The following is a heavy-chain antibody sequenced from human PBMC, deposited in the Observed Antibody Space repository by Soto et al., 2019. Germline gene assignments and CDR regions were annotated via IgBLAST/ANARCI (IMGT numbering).Heavy chain of an antibody. D-gene: IGHD3-10*01. CDR3: ASYGSGSYPNWFDP. V-gene: IGHV3-21*01. CDR1: GFTFSSYS. Sequence: PGGSLRLSCAASGFTFSSYSMNWVRQAPGKGLEWVSSISSSSSYIYYADSVKGRFTISRDNAKNSLYLQMNSLRAEDTAVYYCASYGSGSYPNWFDPWGKGTLVTVSS. CDR2: ISSSSSYI. J-gene: IGHJ5*02.